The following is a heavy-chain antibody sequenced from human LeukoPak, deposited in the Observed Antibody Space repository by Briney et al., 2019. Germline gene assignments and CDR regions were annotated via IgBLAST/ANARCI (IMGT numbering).Heavy chain of an antibody. CDR3: ASSSGWYYVDY. CDR1: GYTFTGYY. D-gene: IGHD6-19*01. Sequence: ASVKVSCKASGYTFTGYYMHWVRQAPGQGLEWMGWINPNSGGTSYAQKLQGRVTMTRDTSISTAYMELSRLRSDDTAVYYCASSSGWYYVDYWGQGTLVTVSS. J-gene: IGHJ4*02. CDR2: INPNSGGT. V-gene: IGHV1-2*02.